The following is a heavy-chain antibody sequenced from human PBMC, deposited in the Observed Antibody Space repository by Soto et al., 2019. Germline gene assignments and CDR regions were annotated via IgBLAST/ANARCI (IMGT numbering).Heavy chain of an antibody. V-gene: IGHV1-69*13. D-gene: IGHD2-2*01. Sequence: SVKVSCKASGGTFSSYAISWVLQAPGQGLEWMGGIIPIFGTANYAQKFQGRVTITADESTSTAYMELSSLRSEDTAVYYCASYYCSSTSCYNPDWYFDLWGRGTLVTVSS. CDR1: GGTFSSYA. J-gene: IGHJ2*01. CDR3: ASYYCSSTSCYNPDWYFDL. CDR2: IIPIFGTA.